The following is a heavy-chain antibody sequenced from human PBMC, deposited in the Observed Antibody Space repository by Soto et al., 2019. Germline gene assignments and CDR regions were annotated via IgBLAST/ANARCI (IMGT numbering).Heavy chain of an antibody. V-gene: IGHV1-46*01. D-gene: IGHD3-22*01. CDR3: ARGVYDYDSSGPHSYFDY. CDR1: GYTFTNSF. J-gene: IGHJ4*02. CDR2: INPSGGAT. Sequence: ASVKVSCKASGYTFTNSFLHWMRQAPGQGPEWVGVINPSGGATSYAQRFQGRVTMTRDTSTSTVFMEMSSLRSEDTAMYYCARGVYDYDSSGPHSYFDYWGQGTLVTVSS.